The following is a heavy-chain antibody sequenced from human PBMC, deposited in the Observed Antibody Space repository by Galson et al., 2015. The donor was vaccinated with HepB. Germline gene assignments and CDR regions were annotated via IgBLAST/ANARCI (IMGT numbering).Heavy chain of an antibody. V-gene: IGHV3-7*03. CDR1: GFTFSSYW. CDR2: IEQDGSEK. CDR3: ARDGENRGATDFDY. J-gene: IGHJ4*02. Sequence: SLRLSCAASGFTFSSYWMSWVRQAPGKGLEWVANIEQDGSEKYYVDSVKGRFTISRDNAKNSLYLQMNSLRAEDTAVYYCARDGENRGATDFDYWGQGTLVTVSS. D-gene: IGHD1-26*01.